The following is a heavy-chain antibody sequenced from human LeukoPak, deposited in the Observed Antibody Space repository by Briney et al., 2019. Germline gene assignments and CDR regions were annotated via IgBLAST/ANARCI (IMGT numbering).Heavy chain of an antibody. J-gene: IGHJ3*02. D-gene: IGHD1-1*01. V-gene: IGHV4-4*09. CDR1: GASISSYY. CDR3: ERHVRANDYDAFDI. Sequence: PSETLSLTCTVSGASISSYYWSWVRQPPGKGLEWVGYIYTSGDTNYNPSLMKRVTISVATSKIQFSLKLSSVTATDADVYYCERHVRANDYDAFDIWGQGTMVTVSS. CDR2: IYTSGDT.